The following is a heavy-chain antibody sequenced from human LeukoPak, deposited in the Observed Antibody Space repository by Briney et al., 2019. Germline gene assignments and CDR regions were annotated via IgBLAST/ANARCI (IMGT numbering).Heavy chain of an antibody. CDR2: ISGSGGST. CDR3: AKGAWDIVVVPATVWDY. V-gene: IGHV3-23*01. D-gene: IGHD2-2*01. CDR1: GFTFSSSA. Sequence: PGGSLRLSCAASGFTFSSSAMSWVRLAPGKELEWVSGISGSGGSTYYADSVKGRFTISRDNSKNTLYLQMSSLRAEDTAVYYCAKGAWDIVVVPATVWDYWGRGTLVTVSS. J-gene: IGHJ4*02.